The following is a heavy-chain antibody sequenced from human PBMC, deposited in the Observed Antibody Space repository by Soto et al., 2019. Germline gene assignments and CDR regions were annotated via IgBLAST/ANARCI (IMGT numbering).Heavy chain of an antibody. J-gene: IGHJ2*01. CDR2: IYSGGST. CDR1: GFTVSSNY. D-gene: IGHD4-17*01. Sequence: EVQLVETGGGLIQPGGSLRLSCAASGFTVSSNYMSWVRQAPGKGLEWVSVIYSGGSTYYADSVKGRFTISRDNSKNTLYLQMNSLRAEYTAVYYCARGEDYGGNWYFDLWGRGTLVTVSS. V-gene: IGHV3-53*02. CDR3: ARGEDYGGNWYFDL.